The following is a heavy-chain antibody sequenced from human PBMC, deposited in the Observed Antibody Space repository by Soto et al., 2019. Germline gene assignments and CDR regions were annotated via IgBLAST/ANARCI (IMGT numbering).Heavy chain of an antibody. CDR3: ANYDFGSGYGY. CDR1: GGSFSDYY. J-gene: IGHJ4*02. V-gene: IGHV4-34*12. D-gene: IGHD3-3*01. CDR2: IIHSGST. Sequence: QVQIQQWGAGLLKPSETLSLTCAGYGGSFSDYYWSWIRQPPGKGLEWIGAIIHSGSTNYNPALMSRVTISVDTSQNPFTLKLSSGNAADTAVDYCANYDFGSGYGYWGQGPLVTVS.